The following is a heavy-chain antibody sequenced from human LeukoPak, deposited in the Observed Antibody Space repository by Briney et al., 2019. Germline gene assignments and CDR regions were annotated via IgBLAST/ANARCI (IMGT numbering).Heavy chain of an antibody. D-gene: IGHD3-10*01. V-gene: IGHV3-30*04. Sequence: GGSLRLSCAASGFTFSSYAMHWVRQAPGKGLEWVAVISYDGSNKYYADSVKGRFTISRDNSKNTLYLQMNSLRAEDTAVYYCAREAWAFGESELYYYGMDVWGQGTTVTVSS. J-gene: IGHJ6*02. CDR1: GFTFSSYA. CDR3: AREAWAFGESELYYYGMDV. CDR2: ISYDGSNK.